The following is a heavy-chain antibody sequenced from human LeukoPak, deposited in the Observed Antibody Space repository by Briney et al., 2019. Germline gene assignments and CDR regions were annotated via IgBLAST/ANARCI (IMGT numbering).Heavy chain of an antibody. CDR1: GGSISSYY. D-gene: IGHD3-3*01. V-gene: IGHV4-59*01. CDR2: IYYSGST. Sequence: SETLSLTCTVSGGSISSYYWSWLRQPPGKGLEWIGYIYYSGSTNYNPSLKSRVTISVDTSKNQFSLKLSSVTAADTAVYYCARALEWGDAFDIWGQGTMVTVSS. J-gene: IGHJ3*02. CDR3: ARALEWGDAFDI.